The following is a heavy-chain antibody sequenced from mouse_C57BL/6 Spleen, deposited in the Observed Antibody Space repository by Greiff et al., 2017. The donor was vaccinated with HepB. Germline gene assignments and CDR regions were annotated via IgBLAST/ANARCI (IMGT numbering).Heavy chain of an antibody. J-gene: IGHJ2*01. CDR2: INPSNGGT. V-gene: IGHV1-53*01. CDR3: ARDTTVEDYFDY. Sequence: QVQLQQPGTELVKPGASVKLSCKASGYTFTSYWMHWVKQRPGQGLEWIGNINPSNGGTNYNEKFKSKATLTVDKSCSTAYMQLSSLTSEDSAVYYCARDTTVEDYFDYWGQGTTLTVSS. D-gene: IGHD1-1*01. CDR1: GYTFTSYW.